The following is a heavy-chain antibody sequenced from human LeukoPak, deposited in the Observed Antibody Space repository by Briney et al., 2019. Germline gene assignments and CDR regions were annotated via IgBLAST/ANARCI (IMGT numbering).Heavy chain of an antibody. Sequence: PGGSLRLSCAASGFTVSTNYMNWVRQAPGKGLEWVSVIYSGGSTHYADSVKGRFTISRDNSKNTLYLQMNSLRAEDTAVYYCARGGDSSYYGDYWGQGTLVTVSS. V-gene: IGHV3-66*01. CDR3: ARGGDSSYYGDY. D-gene: IGHD3-22*01. CDR1: GFTVSTNY. J-gene: IGHJ4*02. CDR2: IYSGGST.